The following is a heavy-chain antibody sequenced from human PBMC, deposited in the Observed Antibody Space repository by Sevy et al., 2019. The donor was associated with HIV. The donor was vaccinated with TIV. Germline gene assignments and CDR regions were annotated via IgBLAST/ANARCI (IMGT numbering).Heavy chain of an antibody. V-gene: IGHV1-69*13. CDR1: GGTFSSYA. J-gene: IGHJ4*02. CDR2: IIPIFGTA. CDR3: ASPSGGSGSHHGRFAY. D-gene: IGHD3-10*01. Sequence: TSVKVSCKASGGTFSSYAISWVRQAPGQGLEWMGGIIPIFGTANYAQKFQGRVTITADESTSTAYMELSSLRSEDTAVYYCASPSGGSGSHHGRFAYWGQGTLVTVSS.